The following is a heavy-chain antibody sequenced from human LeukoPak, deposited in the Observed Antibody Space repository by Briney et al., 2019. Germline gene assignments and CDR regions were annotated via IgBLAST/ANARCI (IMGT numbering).Heavy chain of an antibody. Sequence: KTGGSLRLSCAASGVNFSGYSMNWVSQAPGKGLLWVSSISATCNYVYYADSVTGRFTISRGNATTGSYLQRISVPDADTAVTYDARDTRGYTFDDWGQGTLVTVYS. CDR2: ISATCNYV. D-gene: IGHD5-18*01. V-gene: IGHV3-21*01. J-gene: IGHJ4*02. CDR3: ARDTRGYTFDD. CDR1: GVNFSGYS.